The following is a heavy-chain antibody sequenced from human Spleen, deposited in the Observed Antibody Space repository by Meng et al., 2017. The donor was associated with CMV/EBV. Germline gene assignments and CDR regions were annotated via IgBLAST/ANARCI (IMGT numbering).Heavy chain of an antibody. CDR2: ISSSRSYI. CDR1: GFSFSTYT. Sequence: GESLKISCAPSGFSFSTYTLHWVRQAPGKGLEWVASISSSRSYINYADPVKGRFTISRDNAKNSLYLQMNSLRAEDTAVYYCALDSSYYDSSRPRFDHWGQGTLVTVSS. J-gene: IGHJ4*02. D-gene: IGHD3-22*01. V-gene: IGHV3-21*01. CDR3: ALDSSYYDSSRPRFDH.